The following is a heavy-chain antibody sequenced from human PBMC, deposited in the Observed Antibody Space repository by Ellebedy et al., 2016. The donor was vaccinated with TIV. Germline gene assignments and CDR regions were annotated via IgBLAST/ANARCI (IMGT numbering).Heavy chain of an antibody. CDR2: INTSGST. J-gene: IGHJ4*02. CDR3: AGGYSSGWTDY. V-gene: IGHV4-59*10. Sequence: MPSETLSLTCAVYGGSFSSYYWSWIRQPAGKGLEWIGRINTSGSTNYNPSLQSRVTMSVDTSKNQFSLKLSSVTAADTAVYYCAGGYSSGWTDYWGQGTLVTVSS. CDR1: GGSFSSYY. D-gene: IGHD6-19*01.